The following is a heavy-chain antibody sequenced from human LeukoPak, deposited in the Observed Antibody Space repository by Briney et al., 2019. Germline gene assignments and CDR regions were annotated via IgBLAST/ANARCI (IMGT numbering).Heavy chain of an antibody. CDR2: IYPSGNI. Sequence: PGGSLRLSCAASGFTFSNPYMSWVRQAPGKGLEWVSLIYPSGNIYYADSVKGRFTISRDNSKNTLFLQVNSLRAEDTAVYYCAKTGYSSGWYRLRERYYFDYWGQGTLVTVSS. J-gene: IGHJ4*02. CDR1: GFTFSNPY. D-gene: IGHD6-19*01. CDR3: AKTGYSSGWYRLRERYYFDY. V-gene: IGHV3-66*03.